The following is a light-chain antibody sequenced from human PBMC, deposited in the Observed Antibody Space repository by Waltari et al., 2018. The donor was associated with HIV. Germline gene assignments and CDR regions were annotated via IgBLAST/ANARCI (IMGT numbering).Light chain of an antibody. CDR2: SSS. CDR3: QSYDRISWV. CDR1: SSTIGAGYA. V-gene: IGLV1-40*01. Sequence: QSVLTPPPSVSGAPGPRVTIPCTGSSSTIGAGYAVQWYQQLPGTAPKLLIYSSSERALGVPDRFSGSKSGTSASLVITGLQAEDEADYYCQSYDRISWVFGAGTKLTVL. J-gene: IGLJ3*02.